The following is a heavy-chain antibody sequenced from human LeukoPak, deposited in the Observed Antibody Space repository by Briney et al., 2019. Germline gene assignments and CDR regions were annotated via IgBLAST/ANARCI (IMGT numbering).Heavy chain of an antibody. J-gene: IGHJ4*02. CDR2: INTGGGT. D-gene: IGHD2/OR15-2a*01. CDR1: GFTFNNYA. Sequence: GGSLRLSCAASGFTFNNYAMTWVRQAPGKGLEWVSTINTGGGTYYAASVKGRFTLSRENSRNTLYLQMNSLRAEDTAVYYCAKDVIRVGASHFDYWGQGTLVTVSS. V-gene: IGHV3-23*01. CDR3: AKDVIRVGASHFDY.